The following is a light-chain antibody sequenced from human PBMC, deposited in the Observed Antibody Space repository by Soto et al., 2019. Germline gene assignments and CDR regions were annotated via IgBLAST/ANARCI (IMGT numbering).Light chain of an antibody. Sequence: QAVVTQPPSASGTPGQRVIIYCSGSSSNIGRDTVNWYRQFPGTAPKLLIYSNNQRPSGVPDRFSGSKSGTSASLAISGLQSEDEADYYCAVWDDSLNGLWVFGGGTKLTVL. V-gene: IGLV1-44*01. CDR3: AVWDDSLNGLWV. J-gene: IGLJ3*02. CDR1: SSNIGRDT. CDR2: SNN.